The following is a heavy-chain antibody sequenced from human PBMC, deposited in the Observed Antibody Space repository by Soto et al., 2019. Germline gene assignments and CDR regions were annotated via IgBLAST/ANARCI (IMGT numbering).Heavy chain of an antibody. D-gene: IGHD3-9*01. Sequence: ASVKVSCKASGYTFTSYGISWVRQAPGQGLEWMGWISAYNGNTNYAQKLQGRVTMTTDTSTSTAYMELRSLRSDDTAVYYCARERYFDWSSQIYYYYYGMDVWGQGTTVTVSS. V-gene: IGHV1-18*01. CDR3: ARERYFDWSSQIYYYYYGMDV. J-gene: IGHJ6*02. CDR1: GYTFTSYG. CDR2: ISAYNGNT.